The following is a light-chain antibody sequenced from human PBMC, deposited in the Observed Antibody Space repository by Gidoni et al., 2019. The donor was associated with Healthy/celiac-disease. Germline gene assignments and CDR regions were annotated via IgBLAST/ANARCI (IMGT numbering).Light chain of an antibody. CDR2: EVS. CDR1: SSDVGGYNY. V-gene: IGLV2-14*01. CDR3: SSYTSSSTPV. Sequence: QSALTQPASVSGSPGQSLTISCPGTSSDVGGYNYVSWYQQHPGKAPKLMIYEVSNRPSGVPDRFSGSKSGNTASLTISGLQAEDEADYYCSSYTSSSTPVFGGGTKLTVL. J-gene: IGLJ3*02.